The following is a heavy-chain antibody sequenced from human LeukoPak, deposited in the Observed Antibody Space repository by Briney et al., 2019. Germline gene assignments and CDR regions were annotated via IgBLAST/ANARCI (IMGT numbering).Heavy chain of an antibody. CDR1: GFTFSSYS. J-gene: IGHJ4*02. Sequence: PGGSLRLSCVASGFTFSSYSMNWVRQAPGKGLEWVSYISSSNSTIYYADSVKGRFTISRDNAKNSLYLQMNSLRAEDTAVYYCAKNGGITMIVVVIPFDYWGQGTLVTVSS. D-gene: IGHD3-22*01. CDR2: ISSSNSTI. V-gene: IGHV3-48*01. CDR3: AKNGGITMIVVVIPFDY.